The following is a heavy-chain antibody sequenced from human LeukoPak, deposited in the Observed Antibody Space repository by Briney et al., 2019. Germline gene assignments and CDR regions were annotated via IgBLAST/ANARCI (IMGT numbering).Heavy chain of an antibody. CDR3: ARLYYDQGDSIADYYMDV. CDR1: GFSSSSYE. V-gene: IGHV3-48*03. D-gene: IGHD4-17*01. CDR2: ISASGTLT. Sequence: PGGSLRLSCAASGFSSSSYEMNWVRQAPGKGLEWISYISASGTLTHYADSVEGRFTISRDNAKNSLYLQMNSLRAEDTAVYYCARLYYDQGDSIADYYMDVWGKGTTVTVSS. J-gene: IGHJ6*03.